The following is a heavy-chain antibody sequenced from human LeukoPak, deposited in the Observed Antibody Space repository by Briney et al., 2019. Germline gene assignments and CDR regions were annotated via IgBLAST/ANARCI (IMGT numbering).Heavy chain of an antibody. CDR2: IDSSGSST. Sequence: GGSLRLSCAASGFSFSDSYMSWIRQAPGKGQEWVSYIDSSGSSTFYADSVKGRFTVSRDNSRNSLFLQMNGLRAEDTAVYYCASRYSPFDFWGQGTLVTVSS. CDR3: ASRYSPFDF. J-gene: IGHJ4*02. CDR1: GFSFSDSY. D-gene: IGHD5-18*01. V-gene: IGHV3-11*04.